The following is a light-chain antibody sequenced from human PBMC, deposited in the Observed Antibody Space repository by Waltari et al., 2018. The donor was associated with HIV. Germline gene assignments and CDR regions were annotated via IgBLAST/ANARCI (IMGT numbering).Light chain of an antibody. V-gene: IGLV2-23*02. J-gene: IGLJ2*01. CDR2: EVT. CDR3: ASYGGTSNFV. Sequence: QSALTQPASVSGSPGQSITISCTGSDVGNYNLVSWYQQDPGKAPSLMIFEVTKRPSGVSDRFSGSKSGNTASLTISGLQAEDEADYYCASYGGTSNFVFGGGTRVTVL. CDR1: DVGNYNL.